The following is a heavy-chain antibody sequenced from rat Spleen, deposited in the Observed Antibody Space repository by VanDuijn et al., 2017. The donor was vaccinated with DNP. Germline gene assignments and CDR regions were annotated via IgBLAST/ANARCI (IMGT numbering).Heavy chain of an antibody. D-gene: IGHD1-4*01. Sequence: QVQLKESGPGLMQPSETLSLTCTVSGFSLTSNGVGWVRQPLGKGLVWMGTIWAGGSTNYNSAVQSRLSISRDTAKSQVFLKMNSLQPEDTGTYYCARQYGPTPYVMDAWGQGASVTVSS. V-gene: IGHV2-72*01. CDR1: GFSLTSNG. J-gene: IGHJ4*01. CDR2: IWAGGST. CDR3: ARQYGPTPYVMDA.